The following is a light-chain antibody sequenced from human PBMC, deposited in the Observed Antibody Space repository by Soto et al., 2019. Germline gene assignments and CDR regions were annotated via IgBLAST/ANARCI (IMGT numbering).Light chain of an antibody. V-gene: IGKV1-39*01. CDR1: QSIGSF. CDR3: QQSYSMPIT. Sequence: DIQMTQSPSSLSASLGDRVTITCRASQSIGSFLHWYQQKPGKAPMVLIYTASSLQSGVPSRFSGSGSGTDFTLTISSLQPEDFATYYCQQSYSMPITFGQGTRLEI. J-gene: IGKJ5*01. CDR2: TAS.